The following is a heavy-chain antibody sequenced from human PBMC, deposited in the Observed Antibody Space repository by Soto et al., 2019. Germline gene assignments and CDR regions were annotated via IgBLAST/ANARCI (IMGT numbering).Heavy chain of an antibody. J-gene: IGHJ4*02. CDR1: GDSVSSNSAA. V-gene: IGHV6-1*01. CDR2: TYYRSKWYN. CDR3: ARDTFSGLRSSGWYDY. Sequence: SQTLSLTCAISGDSVSSNSAAWNWIRQSPSRGLEWLGRTYYRSKWYNDYAVSVKSRITINQDTSKNQFSLQLNSVTPEDTAVYYCARDTFSGLRSSGWYDYWGQGTLVTVSS. D-gene: IGHD6-19*01.